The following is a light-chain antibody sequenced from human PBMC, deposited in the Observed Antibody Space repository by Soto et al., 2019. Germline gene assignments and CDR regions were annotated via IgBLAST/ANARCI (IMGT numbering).Light chain of an antibody. CDR2: STN. Sequence: QAVLTQEPSLTVSPGGTVTLTCASSTGAVTSGYYPNWFQQKPGQAPRALIYSTNNKYSWTPVRFSGSLLGGKAALTLSGVQPEDEAEYYCLLYYGGQMGVFGGGTKVTVL. CDR1: TGAVTSGYY. J-gene: IGLJ2*01. V-gene: IGLV7-43*01. CDR3: LLYYGGQMGV.